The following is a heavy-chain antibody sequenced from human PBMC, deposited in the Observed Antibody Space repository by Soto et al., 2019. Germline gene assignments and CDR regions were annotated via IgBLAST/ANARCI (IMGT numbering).Heavy chain of an antibody. CDR3: ARALVFPGWFDP. Sequence: EVQLMESGGGLVQPGGSLRLSCAASGFTFSSYNMNWVRQAPGKGLEWVSYISSSSTTIYYADSVRGRFTISRDNAKNSLYLKMNSLRAEDTAVYYCARALVFPGWFDPWGQGTLVTVSS. D-gene: IGHD3-10*01. V-gene: IGHV3-48*01. CDR1: GFTFSSYN. CDR2: ISSSSTTI. J-gene: IGHJ5*02.